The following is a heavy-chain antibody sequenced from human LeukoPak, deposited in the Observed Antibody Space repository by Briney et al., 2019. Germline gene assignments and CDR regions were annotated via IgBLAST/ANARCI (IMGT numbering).Heavy chain of an antibody. V-gene: IGHV4-31*03. J-gene: IGHJ4*02. CDR1: GGSISSGGYY. Sequence: SQTLSLTCTVSGGSISSGGYYWSWIRQHPEKGLEWIGYIYYSGSTYYNPSLKSRVSISVDTCKNQFSLKLSSMTAADTAVYYCAREPASTAAIDYWGQGTLVTVSS. CDR2: IYYSGST. CDR3: AREPASTAAIDY. D-gene: IGHD4-17*01.